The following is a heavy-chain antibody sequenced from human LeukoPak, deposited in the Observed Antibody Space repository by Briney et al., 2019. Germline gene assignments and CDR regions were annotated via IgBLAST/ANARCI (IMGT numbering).Heavy chain of an antibody. D-gene: IGHD2-21*02. J-gene: IGHJ3*02. CDR2: IWYDGSNN. CDR1: GFTFSSYA. Sequence: PGGSLRLSCAASGFTFSSYAMHWVRQAPGKGLEWVAVIWYDGSNNYYADSVKGRFTISRDNSKNTLDLQMNSLRAEDTAVYYCARDYCGGDCSAFDIWGQGTMVTVSS. V-gene: IGHV3-33*08. CDR3: ARDYCGGDCSAFDI.